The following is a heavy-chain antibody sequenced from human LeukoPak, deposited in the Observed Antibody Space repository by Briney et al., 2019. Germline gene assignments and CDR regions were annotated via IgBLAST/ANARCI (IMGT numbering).Heavy chain of an antibody. CDR3: VEEQAEFYFDF. J-gene: IGHJ4*02. Sequence: GSLRLSCAASGFTFSSYGMHWVRQAPGQGPEWVAIISRDGTTDYYAESVKGRFSVSRDNSKNTLHLQMNSLRDEDTAVYYCVEEQAEFYFDFWGQGTLVSVSS. D-gene: IGHD6-19*01. V-gene: IGHV3-30*18. CDR1: GFTFSSYG. CDR2: ISRDGTTD.